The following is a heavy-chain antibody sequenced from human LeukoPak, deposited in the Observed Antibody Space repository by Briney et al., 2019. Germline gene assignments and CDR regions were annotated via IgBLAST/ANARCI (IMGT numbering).Heavy chain of an antibody. V-gene: IGHV1-18*01. Sequence: ASVKVSCKTSGYIFTRYGISWVRQAPGQGLEWMGWSNTYNGHTKYAQKFQGRVTMTTDTSTSTVYMELRSLRSDDTAVYYCATDTTGGSYCDYWGQGTLVTVSS. D-gene: IGHD1-26*01. CDR2: SNTYNGHT. J-gene: IGHJ4*02. CDR3: ATDTTGGSYCDY. CDR1: GYIFTRYG.